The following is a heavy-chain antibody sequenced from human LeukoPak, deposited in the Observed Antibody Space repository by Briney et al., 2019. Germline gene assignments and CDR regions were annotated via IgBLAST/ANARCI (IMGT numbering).Heavy chain of an antibody. CDR3: ARHVAAAGFDY. Sequence: GGSLRLSCAASGFTFSSYSMNWVRQAPGKGLEWVSSISSSSSYIYYADSVKGRFTISRDNAKNSLYLQMNSLRAEDTAVYYCARHVAAAGFDYWGQGTLVTVSS. J-gene: IGHJ4*02. V-gene: IGHV3-21*01. CDR1: GFTFSSYS. CDR2: ISSSSSYI. D-gene: IGHD6-13*01.